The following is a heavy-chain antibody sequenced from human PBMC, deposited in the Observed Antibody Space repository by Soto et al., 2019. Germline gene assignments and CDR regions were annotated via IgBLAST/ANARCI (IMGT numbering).Heavy chain of an antibody. D-gene: IGHD2-2*01. CDR2: IYPGDSDT. V-gene: IGHV5-51*01. CDR3: ATPAWIYCSRTRCSGAFDI. Sequence: PVESRKISCKGSGYSFTSYSIGLVRHMPGKGLELMGIIYPGDSDTRYSPSFQGQVTISADKSISTAYLQWSSLKASDTALYYCATPAWIYCSRTRCSGAFDIWGQGTMVTVSS. J-gene: IGHJ3*02. CDR1: GYSFTSYS.